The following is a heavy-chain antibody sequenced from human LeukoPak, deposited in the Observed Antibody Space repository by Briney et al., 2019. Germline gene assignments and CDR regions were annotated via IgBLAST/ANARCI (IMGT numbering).Heavy chain of an antibody. J-gene: IGHJ4*02. CDR2: IYYSGST. CDR3: ARGRRSTLIDY. Sequence: SETLSLTCTVSGGSISSYYWSWLRQPPGKGLEWIGYIYYSGSTNYNPSLKSRVTISVDTSKNQFSLKLSSVTAADTAVYYCARGRRSTLIDYWGQGTLVTVSS. V-gene: IGHV4-59*12. CDR1: GGSISSYY.